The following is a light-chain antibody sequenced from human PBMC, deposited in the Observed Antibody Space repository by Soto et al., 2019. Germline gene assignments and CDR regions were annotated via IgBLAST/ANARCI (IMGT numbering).Light chain of an antibody. CDR2: GAS. J-gene: IGKJ4*01. Sequence: IVVSQWPGTLALSTGERATLSCRASQSVSSSSAWFQHKPGPAPSLLIYGASNRATGIPDRFSGSGSGTDFTLTISRLEPEDFAVYYCQQYGSSPLTFGGGTKVDI. V-gene: IGKV3-20*01. CDR3: QQYGSSPLT. CDR1: QSVSSS.